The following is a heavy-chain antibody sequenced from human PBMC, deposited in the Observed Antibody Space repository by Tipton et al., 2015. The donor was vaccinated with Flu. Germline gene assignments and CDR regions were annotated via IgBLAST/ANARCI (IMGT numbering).Heavy chain of an antibody. CDR2: IYPGGSDT. CDR3: ARLSYYDTVGYYSGAFDY. CDR1: GYGFTSYW. J-gene: IGHJ4*02. D-gene: IGHD3-22*01. V-gene: IGHV5-51*01. Sequence: QLVQSGAEVKKPGESLKTSCKASGYGFTSYWIAWVRQMPGKGLEWMGIIYPGGSDTTYSPSFQGQVTISADKSIRTAYLQWSSLKASDTAMYFCARLSYYDTVGYYSGAFDYWGQGTLVTVSS.